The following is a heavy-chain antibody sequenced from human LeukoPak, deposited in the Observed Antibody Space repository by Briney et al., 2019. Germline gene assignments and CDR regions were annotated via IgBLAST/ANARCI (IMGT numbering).Heavy chain of an antibody. D-gene: IGHD1-26*01. CDR1: GFTFSSYA. CDR2: ISYDGSNK. CDR3: ARDSWELRGIHIYFDY. V-gene: IGHV3-30-3*01. J-gene: IGHJ4*02. Sequence: PGGSLRLSCAASGFTFSSYAMHWVRQAPGEGLEWVAVISYDGSNKYYADSVKGRFTISRDNSKNTLYLQMNSLRAEDTAVYYCARDSWELRGIHIYFDYWGQGTLVTVSS.